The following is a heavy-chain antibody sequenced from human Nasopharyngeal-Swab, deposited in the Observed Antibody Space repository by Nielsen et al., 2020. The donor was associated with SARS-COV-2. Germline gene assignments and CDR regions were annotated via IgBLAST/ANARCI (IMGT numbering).Heavy chain of an antibody. Sequence: ASVKVSCKASGYTFTSYYMHWVRQAPGQGLEWMGIINPSGGSTSYAQKFQGRVTMTRDTSTSTVCMELSSLRSEDTAVYYCARMLRYFDWLSKYGMDVWGQGTTVTVSS. V-gene: IGHV1-46*01. J-gene: IGHJ6*02. CDR1: GYTFTSYY. CDR3: ARMLRYFDWLSKYGMDV. D-gene: IGHD3-9*01. CDR2: INPSGGST.